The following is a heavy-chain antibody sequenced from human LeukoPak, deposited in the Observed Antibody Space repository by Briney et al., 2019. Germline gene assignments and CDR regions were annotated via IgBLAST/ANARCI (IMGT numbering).Heavy chain of an antibody. J-gene: IGHJ4*02. D-gene: IGHD6-13*01. CDR1: GYTFSTYR. V-gene: IGHV1-18*01. CDR3: ARGSSGWSFDY. Sequence: GASVKVSCKASGYTFSTYRIIWVRQAPGQGLEWMGWISVYNGNTNYAQKLQGRVTMTTDTSTSTAYMELRSLRSDDTAPYYCARGSSGWSFDYWGQGTLVTVSS. CDR2: ISVYNGNT.